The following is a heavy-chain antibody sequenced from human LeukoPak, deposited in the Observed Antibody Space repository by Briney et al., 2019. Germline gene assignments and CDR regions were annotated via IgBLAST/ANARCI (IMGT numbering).Heavy chain of an antibody. J-gene: IGHJ4*02. Sequence: SVKVSCKASGGTFSSYAISWMRQAPGQGLEWMGRIIPILGIANYAQKFQGRVTITADKSTSTAYMELSSLRSEDTAVYYCARAEGNYYGSGSPEYYFDYWGQGTLVTVSS. CDR1: GGTFSSYA. V-gene: IGHV1-69*04. CDR2: IIPILGIA. D-gene: IGHD3-10*01. CDR3: ARAEGNYYGSGSPEYYFDY.